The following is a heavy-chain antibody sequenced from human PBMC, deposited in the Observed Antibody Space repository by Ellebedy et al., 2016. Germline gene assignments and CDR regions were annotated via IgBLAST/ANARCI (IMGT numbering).Heavy chain of an antibody. Sequence: GESLKISXAASGLTFSSYIMHWVRQAPGKGLEWVAVISYDGSNEYYADSVKGRFTISRDNSKNTLYLQMNRLRAEDTAVYYCVKEGGYYDISGSRHDAFDMWGLGTMVTVSP. V-gene: IGHV3-30*18. J-gene: IGHJ3*02. D-gene: IGHD3-22*01. CDR2: ISYDGSNE. CDR1: GLTFSSYI. CDR3: VKEGGYYDISGSRHDAFDM.